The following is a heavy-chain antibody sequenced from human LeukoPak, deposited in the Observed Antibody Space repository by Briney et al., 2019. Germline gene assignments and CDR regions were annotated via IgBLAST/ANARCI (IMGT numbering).Heavy chain of an antibody. D-gene: IGHD3-10*01. J-gene: IGHJ6*03. CDR1: GDTFSTYG. CDR2: IIPIFGIP. Sequence: SVKVSCKTSGDTFSTYGISWVRQAPGQGLEWMGGIIPIFGIPNVAQKFQGRVTITSDESTSTVYMEVNSLRSEDTAVYYCARTYYYGSGTYWYSYYYMDVWGGGTTVTVS. CDR3: ARTYYYGSGTYWYSYYYMDV. V-gene: IGHV1-69*13.